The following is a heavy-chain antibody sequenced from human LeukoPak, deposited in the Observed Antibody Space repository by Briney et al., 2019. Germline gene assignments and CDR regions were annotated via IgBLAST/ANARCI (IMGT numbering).Heavy chain of an antibody. CDR2: FFPGGST. D-gene: IGHD6-19*01. V-gene: IGHV4-61*02. CDR3: ARLNPIIAVLGRFDY. CDR1: DDSITTSSHY. Sequence: SQTLSLTRTVSDDSITTSSHYWNWIRQPAGKGLEWIGRFFPGGSTTYNPSLQSRVTLSVDMSKKEFSLKQSSVTAADTAVYYCARLNPIIAVLGRFDYWGPGTLVTVSS. J-gene: IGHJ4*02.